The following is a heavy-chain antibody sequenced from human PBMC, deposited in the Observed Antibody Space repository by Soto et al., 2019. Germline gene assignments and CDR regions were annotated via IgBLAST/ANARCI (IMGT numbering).Heavy chain of an antibody. J-gene: IGHJ4*02. V-gene: IGHV4-4*07. CDR1: GGSINTFY. Sequence: ETLSLTCTVSGGSINTFYWSWVRQPAGKGLEWIGRIFSSGSTSFNPSLESRVAMSVDTSKNHFSLNLSSVTAADMAVYYCAREGSYSAYNFAHGIQLWSFDFWGQGALVTVSS. CDR2: IFSSGST. D-gene: IGHD5-12*01. CDR3: AREGSYSAYNFAHGIQLWSFDF.